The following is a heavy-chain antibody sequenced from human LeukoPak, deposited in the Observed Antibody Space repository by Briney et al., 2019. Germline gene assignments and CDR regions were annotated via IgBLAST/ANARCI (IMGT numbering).Heavy chain of an antibody. CDR2: IYPGDSDT. V-gene: IGHV5-51*01. J-gene: IGHJ5*02. CDR3: ARQGWAPSRENWFDP. D-gene: IGHD2-15*01. Sequence: PGESLKISCKGSGYSFTSYWIGWVRQMPGKGLEWMGIIYPGDSDTRYSPSFQGQVTISADKSISTAYLQWSSLKASDTAMYYCARQGWAPSRENWFDPWGQGTLVTVSS. CDR1: GYSFTSYW.